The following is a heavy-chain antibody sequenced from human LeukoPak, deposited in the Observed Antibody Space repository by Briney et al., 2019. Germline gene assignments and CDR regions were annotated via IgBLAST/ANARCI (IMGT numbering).Heavy chain of an antibody. J-gene: IGHJ4*02. CDR3: ARVTYVDDMLYQYFDY. CDR2: IYHRGNS. D-gene: IGHD4-17*01. CDR1: SYSISSGSY. V-gene: IGHV4-38-2*01. Sequence: SETLSLTCAVSSYSISSGSYWGWIRQSPGKGLEWVGSIYHRGNSYYNPPLKSRRTMSVDTSKYQFSLKLTSVTAADTALYSCARVTYVDDMLYQYFDYWGQGILVTLSS.